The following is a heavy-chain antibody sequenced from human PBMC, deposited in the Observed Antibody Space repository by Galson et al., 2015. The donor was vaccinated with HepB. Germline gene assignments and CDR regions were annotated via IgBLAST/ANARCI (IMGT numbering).Heavy chain of an antibody. J-gene: IGHJ6*02. Sequence: SLRLSCAASGFTFSSYWMSWVRQAPGKGLEWVANIKQDGSEKYYVDSVKGRFTISRDNAKNSLYLQMNSLRAEDTAVYYCAREYAAAAGDYYYYYGMDVWGQGTTVTVSS. V-gene: IGHV3-7*03. CDR2: IKQDGSEK. CDR1: GFTFSSYW. CDR3: AREYAAAAGDYYYYYGMDV. D-gene: IGHD6-13*01.